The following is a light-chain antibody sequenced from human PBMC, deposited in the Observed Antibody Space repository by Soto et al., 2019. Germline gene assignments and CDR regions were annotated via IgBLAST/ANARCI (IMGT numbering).Light chain of an antibody. Sequence: QSALTQPASMSGSPGQSITISCTGTRSDVGGYKYVSWYQQHPGKAPKLMIYEVSNRPSGVSNRFSGSKSGNTASLTISGLQADDEADYYCNSYTSSSTLVFGTGTKVTVL. CDR1: RSDVGGYKY. CDR2: EVS. V-gene: IGLV2-14*01. CDR3: NSYTSSSTLV. J-gene: IGLJ1*01.